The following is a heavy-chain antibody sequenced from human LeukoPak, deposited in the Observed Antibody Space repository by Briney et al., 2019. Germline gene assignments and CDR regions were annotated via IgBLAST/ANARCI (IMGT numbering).Heavy chain of an antibody. J-gene: IGHJ3*02. CDR2: TSSSDPGT. V-gene: IGHV3-23*01. CDR3: ARNGHYEVLDDAFDI. Sequence: PGGSLRLSCAASGFPLSSYAMSWVRQGPGKGLEWVAATSSSDPGTYHADSVRGWFTISRDNSKNTLYLQMNRLRVEDAAVYYCARNGHYEVLDDAFDIWGQGTMVTVSS. CDR1: GFPLSSYA. D-gene: IGHD3-22*01.